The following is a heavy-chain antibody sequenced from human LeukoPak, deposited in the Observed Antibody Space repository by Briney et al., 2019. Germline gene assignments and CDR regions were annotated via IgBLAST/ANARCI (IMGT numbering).Heavy chain of an antibody. Sequence: GGSLRLSCAASGFTFSTYAMHWVRQSPGKGLEYISAISYDGSSTYYANSVKGRFTISRDNSKNTLYLQMGSLRAEDMAVYYCARSRYCSTITCYTSPNWFDPWGQGTLVTVSP. D-gene: IGHD2-2*02. CDR3: ARSRYCSTITCYTSPNWFDP. J-gene: IGHJ5*02. CDR2: ISYDGSST. CDR1: GFTFSTYA. V-gene: IGHV3-64*01.